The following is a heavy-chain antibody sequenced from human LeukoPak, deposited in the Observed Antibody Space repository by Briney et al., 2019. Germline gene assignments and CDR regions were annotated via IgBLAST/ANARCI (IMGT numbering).Heavy chain of an antibody. Sequence: PSESLSLTCAVSGGSISSSNWWSWVRQPPGKGLEWIGEIYHSGSTNYNPSLKSRVTLSVDTSKNQFSLKLRSATAADTALYYCARRPRNSGNYVGPSGLDYWGQGTLVTVSS. CDR2: IYHSGST. V-gene: IGHV4-4*02. D-gene: IGHD1-26*01. CDR1: GGSISSSNW. CDR3: ARRPRNSGNYVGPSGLDY. J-gene: IGHJ4*02.